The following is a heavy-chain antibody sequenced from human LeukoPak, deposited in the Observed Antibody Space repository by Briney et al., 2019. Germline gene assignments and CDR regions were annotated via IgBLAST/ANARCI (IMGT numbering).Heavy chain of an antibody. CDR2: IYPGDSDA. D-gene: IGHD6-19*01. J-gene: IGHJ4*02. Sequence: GESLKISCTGSGYNFNKHWIGWVRQMPGKGLEWMGIIYPGDSDARYSPSFEGQVTISADKSLSTVFLQWSSLKASDTAIYYCATEDYSSGWFDYWGQGTLVTVSS. CDR3: ATEDYSSGWFDY. V-gene: IGHV5-51*01. CDR1: GYNFNKHW.